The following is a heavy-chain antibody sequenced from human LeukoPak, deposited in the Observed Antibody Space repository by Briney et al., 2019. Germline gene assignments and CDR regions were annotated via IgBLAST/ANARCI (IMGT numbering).Heavy chain of an antibody. J-gene: IGHJ6*03. D-gene: IGHD4-17*01. CDR3: AHLTRSYGDGGYMDV. Sequence: SETLSLTCTVSGGSISSSSYYWGWIRQPPGKGLEWIGSIYYSGSTYYSPSLKSRVTISVDTSKNQFSLKLSSVTAADTAVYYCAHLTRSYGDGGYMDVWGKGTTVTVSS. CDR2: IYYSGST. CDR1: GGSISSSSYY. V-gene: IGHV4-39*01.